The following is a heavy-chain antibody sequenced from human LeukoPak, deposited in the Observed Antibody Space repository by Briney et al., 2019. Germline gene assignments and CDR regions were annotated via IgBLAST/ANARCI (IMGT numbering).Heavy chain of an antibody. Sequence: ASVKVSCKASGYTFSSCAINWVRQAHGQGLEWMGIINPTGGSTTYAQKFQGRVTMTRDTSTSTVYMELSSLRSDDTAVYYCARTAARRFDYWGQGTLVTVSS. V-gene: IGHV1-46*01. CDR2: INPTGGST. CDR1: GYTFSSCA. D-gene: IGHD6-6*01. CDR3: ARTAARRFDY. J-gene: IGHJ4*02.